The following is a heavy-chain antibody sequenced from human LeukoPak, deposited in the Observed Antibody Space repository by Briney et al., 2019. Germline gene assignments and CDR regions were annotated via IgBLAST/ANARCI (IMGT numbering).Heavy chain of an antibody. CDR3: ASVITTIRNWFDP. D-gene: IGHD3-16*01. CDR2: IYYSGST. V-gene: IGHV4-31*03. Sequence: SETLSLTCTVSGGSISSGGYYWSWIRQHPGKGLEWIGYIYYSGSTHYNPSLKSRVTISVDTSKNQFSLKLSSVTAADTAVYYCASVITTIRNWFDPWGQGTLVTVSS. CDR1: GGSISSGGYY. J-gene: IGHJ5*02.